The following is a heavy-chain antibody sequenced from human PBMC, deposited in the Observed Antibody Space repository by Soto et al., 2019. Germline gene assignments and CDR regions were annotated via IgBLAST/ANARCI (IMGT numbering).Heavy chain of an antibody. V-gene: IGHV1-69*13. D-gene: IGHD6-13*01. CDR3: AKDQGSSWYEIDY. CDR1: GGTFSNYA. J-gene: IGHJ4*02. Sequence: SVKVSCKASGGTFSNYAISWVRQAPGQGLEWMGGIILPFGTANYAQKFQGRVTITADESMTTAYMELSGLRSEDTAVYYCAKDQGSSWYEIDYWGQGTLVTVSS. CDR2: IILPFGTA.